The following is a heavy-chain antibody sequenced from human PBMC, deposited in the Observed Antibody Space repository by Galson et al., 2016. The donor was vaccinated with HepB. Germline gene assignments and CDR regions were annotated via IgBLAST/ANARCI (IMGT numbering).Heavy chain of an antibody. D-gene: IGHD4-11*01. V-gene: IGHV4-39*07. J-gene: IGHJ4*02. CDR2: IYYSGST. CDR3: ARSNYVYDAFDV. Sequence: SETLSLTCSVSGGSITNFYWSWIRQSPGKGLEWIGTIYYSGSTYYTPSLKSRVTISVDTSKNQFSLRLSSVTAADTAVYFCARSNYVYDAFDVWGRGILVTVAS. CDR1: GGSITNFY.